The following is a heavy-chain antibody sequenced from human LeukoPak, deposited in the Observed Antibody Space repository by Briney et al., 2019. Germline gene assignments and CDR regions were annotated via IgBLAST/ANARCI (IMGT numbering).Heavy chain of an antibody. J-gene: IGHJ6*03. CDR1: GFTFSSYE. D-gene: IGHD2-15*01. V-gene: IGHV3-48*03. CDR2: ISSSGSTI. CDR3: ARDRGYCNGDSCSYYMDV. Sequence: PGGSLRLSCTASGFTFSSYEMNWVRQAPGKGLEWVSYISSSGSTIYYADSVKGRFTISRDNAKNSLYLQMNTLRAEDTAVYYCARDRGYCNGDSCSYYMDVWGKGTTVTVSS.